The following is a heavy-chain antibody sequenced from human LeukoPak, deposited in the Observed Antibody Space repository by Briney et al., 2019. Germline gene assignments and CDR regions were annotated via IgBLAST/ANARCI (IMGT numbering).Heavy chain of an antibody. CDR3: AKAPVVVPAAIDY. Sequence: GGSLRLSCAASGFTFSSYPLHWVRQAPGKGLEWVSAISGSGGSTYYADSVKGRFTISRDNSKNTPYLQMNSLRAEDTAVYYCAKAPVVVPAAIDYWGQGTLVTVSS. J-gene: IGHJ4*02. V-gene: IGHV3-23*01. D-gene: IGHD2-2*01. CDR1: GFTFSSYP. CDR2: ISGSGGST.